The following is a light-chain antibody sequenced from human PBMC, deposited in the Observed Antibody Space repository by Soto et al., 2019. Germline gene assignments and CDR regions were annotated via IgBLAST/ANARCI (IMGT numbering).Light chain of an antibody. CDR2: AAS. J-gene: IGKJ5*01. CDR3: QQNYNTLIT. CDR1: QSISRY. Sequence: DIQPTQSPSALSPSVGDRVTITCRASQSISRYLNWYQQKPGKAPKLLIYAASSLQSGVPSRFSGSGSGTDFTLTISSLQPEDFTTYYCQQNYNTLITFGQGTRLEIK. V-gene: IGKV1-39*01.